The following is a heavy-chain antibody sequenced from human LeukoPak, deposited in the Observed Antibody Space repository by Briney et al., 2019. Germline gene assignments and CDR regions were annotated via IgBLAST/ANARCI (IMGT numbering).Heavy chain of an antibody. CDR1: GYTFTSYG. V-gene: IGHV1-2*02. Sequence: ASVKVSCKASGYTFTSYGISWVRQAPGQGLEWMGWINPNSGGTNYAQKFQGRVTMTRDTSISTAYMELSRLRSDDTAVYYCARDGSGSYYKLPYNWFDPWGQGTLVTVSS. D-gene: IGHD3-10*01. CDR3: ARDGSGSYYKLPYNWFDP. J-gene: IGHJ5*02. CDR2: INPNSGGT.